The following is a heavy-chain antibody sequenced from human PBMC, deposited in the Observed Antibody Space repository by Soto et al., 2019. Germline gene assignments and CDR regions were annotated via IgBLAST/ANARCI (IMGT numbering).Heavy chain of an antibody. CDR1: GVTCISYA. CDR2: ISYDENNK. V-gene: IGHV3-30-3*01. Sequence: GGSLRLSCAASGVTCISYAMHWVRQAPGRGLEWVAVISYDENNKYYADSVKGRFTISRDNSKNTLFLQMNSLRAEDTALYLCAREGNGDYVGTFDIWGQGTMVTVSS. J-gene: IGHJ3*02. CDR3: AREGNGDYVGTFDI. D-gene: IGHD4-17*01.